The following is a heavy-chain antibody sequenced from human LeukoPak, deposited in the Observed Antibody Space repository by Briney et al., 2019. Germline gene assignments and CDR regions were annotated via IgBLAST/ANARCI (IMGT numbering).Heavy chain of an antibody. CDR3: AKDRPYYDILTGYLDY. CDR2: ISGSGGST. V-gene: IGHV3-23*01. Sequence: PGGSPRLSCAASGFTFSSYAMSWVRQAPGKGLEWVSAISGSGGSTYYADSVKGRFTISRDNSENTLYLQMNSLRAEDTAVYYCAKDRPYYDILTGYLDYWGQGTLVTVSS. J-gene: IGHJ4*02. D-gene: IGHD3-9*01. CDR1: GFTFSSYA.